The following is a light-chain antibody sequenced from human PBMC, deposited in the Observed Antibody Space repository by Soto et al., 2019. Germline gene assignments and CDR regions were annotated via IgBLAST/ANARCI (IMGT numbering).Light chain of an antibody. CDR3: QQINIYPYT. V-gene: IGKV1-9*01. Sequence: DIQLTQSPSFLSASVGDRVTITCRASQVITNHLDWYHQKPGKAPKLLIYAASTLQRGVPSRFSGSGYGTEFSLAISSLQPEDCAPYYCQQINIYPYTFGQGTKLE. CDR2: AAS. CDR1: QVITNH. J-gene: IGKJ2*01.